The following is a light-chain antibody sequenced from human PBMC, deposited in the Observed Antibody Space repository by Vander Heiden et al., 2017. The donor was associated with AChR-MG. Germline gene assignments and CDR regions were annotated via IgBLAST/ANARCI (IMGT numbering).Light chain of an antibody. J-gene: IGLJ3*02. CDR3: ASWDDSLSVWV. V-gene: IGLV1-47*01. CDR1: RSIIGNNF. Sequence: QAVLTHPPSPSGTPAQRVTVSCSGSRSIIGNNFVHWFQQFPRSAPKALIYRTNQRPSGVPDRFSGSKSDTAASLAISGLRSEDEADYYCASWDDSLSVWVFGGGTKLTVL. CDR2: RTN.